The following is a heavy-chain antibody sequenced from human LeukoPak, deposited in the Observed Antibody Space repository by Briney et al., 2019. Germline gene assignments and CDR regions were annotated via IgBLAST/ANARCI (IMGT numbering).Heavy chain of an antibody. D-gene: IGHD6-6*01. V-gene: IGHV1-69*02. CDR3: ARTIAASTMGFDP. Sequence: GASVKVSCKASGCTFSSYTISWVRQAPGQGLEWMGRIIPILGIANYAQKFQGRVAITADKSTSTAYMELRSLRSEDTAVDYCARTIAASTMGFDPWGQGTLVTVSS. J-gene: IGHJ5*02. CDR2: IIPILGIA. CDR1: GCTFSSYT.